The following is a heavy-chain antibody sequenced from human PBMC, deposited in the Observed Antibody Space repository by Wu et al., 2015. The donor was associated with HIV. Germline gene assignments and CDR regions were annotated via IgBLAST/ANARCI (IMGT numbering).Heavy chain of an antibody. CDR1: GGTFSSYA. D-gene: IGHD3-22*01. CDR3: ARDSTYYYDSSGYYGRAFDI. Sequence: QVQLVQSGAEVKKPGSSVKVSCKASGGTFSSYAISWVRQAPGQGLEWMGGIIPIFGTANYAQKFQGRVTITADESTSTAYMELSSLRSEDTAVYYCARDSTYYYDSSGYYGRAFDIWGQGTMVTVSS. V-gene: IGHV1-69*12. CDR2: IIPIFGTA. J-gene: IGHJ3*02.